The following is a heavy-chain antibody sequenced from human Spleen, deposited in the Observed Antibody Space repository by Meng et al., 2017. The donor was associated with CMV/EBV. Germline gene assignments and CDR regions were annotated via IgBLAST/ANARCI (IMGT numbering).Heavy chain of an antibody. Sequence: GESLKISCAASGLTFSTYVMNWVRQAPGKGLEWLAVISYDGSDKYYADSVKGRFTISRDNSKNTLYLQMNSLKTEDTALYYCARTCGGDCRRGFDYWGQGTLVTVSS. J-gene: IGHJ4*02. CDR2: ISYDGSDK. V-gene: IGHV3-30*04. D-gene: IGHD2-21*01. CDR3: ARTCGGDCRRGFDY. CDR1: GLTFSTYV.